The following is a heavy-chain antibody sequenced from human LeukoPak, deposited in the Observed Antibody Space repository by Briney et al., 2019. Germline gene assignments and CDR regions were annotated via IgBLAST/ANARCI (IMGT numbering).Heavy chain of an antibody. Sequence: GGSLSLSCAASGFTFSSYGMHWVRQAPGKGLEWVAFIRYDGSNKYYADSVKGRFTISRDNSKNTLYLQMNSLRAEDTAVYYCAKERCSSTSCYPLEDYWGQGTLVTVSS. D-gene: IGHD2-2*01. CDR1: GFTFSSYG. J-gene: IGHJ4*02. CDR3: AKERCSSTSCYPLEDY. CDR2: IRYDGSNK. V-gene: IGHV3-30*02.